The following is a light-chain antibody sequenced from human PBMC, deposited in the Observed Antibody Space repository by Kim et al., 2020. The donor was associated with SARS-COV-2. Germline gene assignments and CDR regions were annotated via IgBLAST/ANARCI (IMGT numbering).Light chain of an antibody. J-gene: IGKJ2*01. CDR2: CAT. Sequence: PGETATLSCKASQSVSSNFAWYQQQPGQNPLPRNYCATTRGTGIPARFSGSGSGTEFTLTISSLQSEDFAVYYCQQYNNWPPYTFGQGTKLEI. V-gene: IGKV3-15*01. CDR1: QSVSSN. CDR3: QQYNNWPPYT.